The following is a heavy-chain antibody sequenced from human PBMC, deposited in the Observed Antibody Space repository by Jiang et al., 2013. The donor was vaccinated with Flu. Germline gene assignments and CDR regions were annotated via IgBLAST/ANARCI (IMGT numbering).Heavy chain of an antibody. Sequence: GSGLVKPSETLSLTCTVSGGSISSSSYYWGWIRQPPGKGLEWIGSIYYSGSTYYNPSLKSRVTISVDTSKNQFSLKLSSVTAADTAVYYCAGTYTGLRWPPREFCWYFDLWGRGTLVTVSS. J-gene: IGHJ2*01. V-gene: IGHV4-39*01. D-gene: IGHD4-23*01. CDR2: IYYSGST. CDR1: GGSISSSSYY. CDR3: AGTYTGLRWPPREFCWYFDL.